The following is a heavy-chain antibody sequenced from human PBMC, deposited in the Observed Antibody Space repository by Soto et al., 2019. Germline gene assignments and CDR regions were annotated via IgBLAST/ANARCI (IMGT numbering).Heavy chain of an antibody. CDR2: ISAYNGNT. CDR1: GYTFTSYG. Sequence: ASVKVSCKASGYTFTSYGISWVREAPGQGLEWMGWISAYNGNTNYAQKLQGRVTMTTDPSTSTAYMELRSLRSDDTAVYDCARAIFHSSSWYTTAPTLGNFDYWGQGTLVTVSS. CDR3: ARAIFHSSSWYTTAPTLGNFDY. V-gene: IGHV1-18*01. D-gene: IGHD6-13*01. J-gene: IGHJ4*02.